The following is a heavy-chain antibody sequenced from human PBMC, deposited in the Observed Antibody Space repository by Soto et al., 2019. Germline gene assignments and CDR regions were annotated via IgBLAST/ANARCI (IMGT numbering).Heavy chain of an antibody. J-gene: IGHJ3*01. CDR3: ARDDAFANENAFDL. V-gene: IGHV3-33*01. CDR2: ISPK. CDR1: GLSFRTYG. Sequence: QVQLVESGGGLVQPGTSLRLCCAVSGLSFRTYGFHWVRQPPGKGLQWVAVISPKGHSDSVEGRFTISRDNSKDTLFLLMNNLRAEDTAVYYCARDDAFANENAFDLWGQGTKVTVSS. D-gene: IGHD1-1*01.